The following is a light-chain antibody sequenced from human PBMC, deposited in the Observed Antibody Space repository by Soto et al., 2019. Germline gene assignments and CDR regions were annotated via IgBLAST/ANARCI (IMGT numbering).Light chain of an antibody. CDR2: GNS. V-gene: IGLV1-40*01. CDR1: SSNIGAGYD. Sequence: QSVLTQPPSVSGAPGQRVTISCTGSSSNIGAGYDVHWYQQLPGTAPKLLIYGNSNRPSGVPDRFSGSKSGTSASLATIGLQAEDEADYYCQSYDSSLSALFGGGTKLTVL. J-gene: IGLJ2*01. CDR3: QSYDSSLSAL.